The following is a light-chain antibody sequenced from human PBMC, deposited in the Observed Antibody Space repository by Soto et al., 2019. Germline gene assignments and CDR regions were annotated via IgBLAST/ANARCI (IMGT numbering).Light chain of an antibody. CDR2: AAS. CDR1: QSISSY. Sequence: DIQMTQSPSSLSASVGDRVTITCRASQSISSYLNWYHQKPGKAPKLLIYAASSLQSGVPSRFSGSGSGTDFNLTISSLQPEEFATYYCQQRYSTTITFGQGTRLDIK. V-gene: IGKV1-39*01. CDR3: QQRYSTTIT. J-gene: IGKJ5*01.